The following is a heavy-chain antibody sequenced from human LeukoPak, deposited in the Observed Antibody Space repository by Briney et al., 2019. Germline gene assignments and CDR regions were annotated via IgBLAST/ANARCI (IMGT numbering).Heavy chain of an antibody. V-gene: IGHV3-48*03. D-gene: IGHD6-6*01. J-gene: IGHJ4*02. CDR2: ISSSGSTI. Sequence: GGSLRLSCAASGFTFSSYEMNWVRQAPGKGLEWVSYISSSGSTIYYADSVKGRFTISRDNAKNSLYLQMNSLRAEDTAVYYCARHLVWGGSSSSLGYWGQGTLVTVSS. CDR3: ARHLVWGGSSSSLGY. CDR1: GFTFSSYE.